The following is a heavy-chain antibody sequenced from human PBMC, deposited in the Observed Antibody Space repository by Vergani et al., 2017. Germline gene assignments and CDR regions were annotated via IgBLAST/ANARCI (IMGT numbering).Heavy chain of an antibody. D-gene: IGHD6-19*01. J-gene: IGHJ6*03. CDR1: GFTFSSYG. CDR2: ISYDGSNK. V-gene: IGHV3-30*03. CDR3: ARSSGWYVYYMDV. Sequence: QVQLVESGGGVVQPGRSLRFSCAASGFTFSSYGMHWVRQAPGKGLEWVAVISYDGSNKYYADSVKGRFTISRDNSKNTLYLQMNSLRAEDTAVYYCARSSGWYVYYMDVWGKGTTVTVSS.